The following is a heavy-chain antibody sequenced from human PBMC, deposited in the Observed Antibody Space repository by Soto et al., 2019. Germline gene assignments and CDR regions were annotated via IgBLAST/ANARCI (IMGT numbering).Heavy chain of an antibody. Sequence: PSETLSLTCTVSGGSISSSSYYWGWIRQPPGKGLEWIGSIYHSGSTYYNPSLKSRVTISVDTSKNQFSLKLSSVTAADTAVYYCARRVSYYDSSGHYDYWGQGTLVTVSS. J-gene: IGHJ4*02. V-gene: IGHV4-39*01. D-gene: IGHD3-22*01. CDR1: GGSISSSSYY. CDR2: IYHSGST. CDR3: ARRVSYYDSSGHYDY.